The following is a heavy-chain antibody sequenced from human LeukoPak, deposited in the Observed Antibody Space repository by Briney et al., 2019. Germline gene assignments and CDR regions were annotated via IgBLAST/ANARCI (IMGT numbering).Heavy chain of an antibody. CDR3: ARDPEWHDILTGYYGY. J-gene: IGHJ4*02. Sequence: PGGSLRLSCAASGFTFSSYWMSWVRQAPGKGLEWVANIKQDGSEKYYVDSVKGRFTISRDNAKNSLYLQVNSLRAEDTAVYYCARDPEWHDILTGYYGYWGQGTLVTVSS. V-gene: IGHV3-7*01. D-gene: IGHD3-9*01. CDR2: IKQDGSEK. CDR1: GFTFSSYW.